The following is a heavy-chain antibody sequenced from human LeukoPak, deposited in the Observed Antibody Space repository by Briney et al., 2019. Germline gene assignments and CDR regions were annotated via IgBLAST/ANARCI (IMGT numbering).Heavy chain of an antibody. J-gene: IGHJ4*02. D-gene: IGHD1-14*01. CDR1: GFTFSAYA. CDR2: LTLGGTNR. Sequence: GGSLRLSCAASGFTFSAYAMSWVRQAPGKGLEWVSALTLGGTNRHHADSVKGRFTNSRDVSKSTLYLQMNTLTAEDTAVYYCAKDSSLRTSYHGFFDFWGQGALVTVSS. CDR3: AKDSSLRTSYHGFFDF. V-gene: IGHV3-23*01.